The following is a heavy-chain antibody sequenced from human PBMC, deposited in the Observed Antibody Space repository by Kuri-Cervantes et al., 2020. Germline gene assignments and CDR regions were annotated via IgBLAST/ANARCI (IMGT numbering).Heavy chain of an antibody. J-gene: IGHJ3*02. CDR1: GFRLSSHG. V-gene: IGHV3-33*01. CDR3: ARSLIPAAIFDAFDI. Sequence: GGSLRLSCAASGFRLSSHGMHWVRQAPGKGLEWVAVIWYDGSNKYYADSVKGRFTISRDNSKNTLYLQMNSLRAEDTAVYYCARSLIPAAIFDAFDIWGQGTMVTVSS. CDR2: IWYDGSNK. D-gene: IGHD2-2*02.